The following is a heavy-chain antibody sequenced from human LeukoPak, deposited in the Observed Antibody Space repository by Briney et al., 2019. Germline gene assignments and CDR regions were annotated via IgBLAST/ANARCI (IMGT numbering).Heavy chain of an antibody. Sequence: PSETLSLTCAVYGGSFSGYYWSWIRQPPGKGLEWIGEINHSGSTNYNPSLKSRVTISVDTSKNQFSLKLSSVTAADTAVYYFARARLAYYDFWSGYSDGWFDPWGQGTLVTVSS. CDR3: ARARLAYYDFWSGYSDGWFDP. J-gene: IGHJ5*02. D-gene: IGHD3-3*01. CDR1: GGSFSGYY. CDR2: INHSGST. V-gene: IGHV4-34*01.